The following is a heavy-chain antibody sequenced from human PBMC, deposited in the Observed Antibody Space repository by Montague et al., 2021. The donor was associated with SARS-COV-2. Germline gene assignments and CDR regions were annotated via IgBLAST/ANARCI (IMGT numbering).Heavy chain of an antibody. CDR3: ARHDSVADYDSIGYHYYYGMDV. CDR1: GGSISSYY. V-gene: IGHV4-59*08. J-gene: IGHJ6*02. Sequence: SETLSLTCTVSGGSISSYYWSWIRQPPGKGLEWIGYFYYIGSTNYNPSLKSRVTMSLDTSKNQFSLKLTSVTAADTAVYYCARHDSVADYDSIGYHYYYGMDVWGQGTTVTVSS. D-gene: IGHD3-22*01. CDR2: FYYIGST.